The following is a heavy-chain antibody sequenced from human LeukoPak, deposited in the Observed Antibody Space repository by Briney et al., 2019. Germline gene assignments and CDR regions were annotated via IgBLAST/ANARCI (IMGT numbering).Heavy chain of an antibody. CDR3: ARQYYDILTGSRGPGDY. CDR2: IYYSGST. J-gene: IGHJ4*02. V-gene: IGHV4-39*01. D-gene: IGHD3-9*01. Sequence: SETLSLTCTVSGGSISSSSYYWGWIRQPPGKGLEWFGGIYYSGSTYYNPSLKSRVTISVDTSKNQFSLKLSSVTAADTAVYYCARQYYDILTGSRGPGDYWGQGTLVTVSS. CDR1: GGSISSSSYY.